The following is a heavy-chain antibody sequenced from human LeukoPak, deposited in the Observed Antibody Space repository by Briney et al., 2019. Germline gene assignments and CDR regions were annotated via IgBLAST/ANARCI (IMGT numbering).Heavy chain of an antibody. J-gene: IGHJ3*02. D-gene: IGHD5-18*01. CDR1: GFTFSSYG. V-gene: IGHV3-21*01. CDR2: ISSSSSYI. CDR3: ARGEGYSYGNDDAFDI. Sequence: GGSLRLSCAASGFTFSSYGMNWVRQAPGKGLEWVSSISSSSSYIYYADSVKGRFTISRDNAKNSLYLQMNSLRAEDTAVYYCARGEGYSYGNDDAFDIWGQGTMVTVSS.